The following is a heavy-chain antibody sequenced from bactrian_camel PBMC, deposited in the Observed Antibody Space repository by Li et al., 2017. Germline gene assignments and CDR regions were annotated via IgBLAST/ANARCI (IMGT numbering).Heavy chain of an antibody. V-gene: IGHV3S53*01. CDR1: GVFYHSSC. CDR2: IDNDGTI. J-gene: IGHJ4*01. D-gene: IGHD5*01. CDR3: AAGCRAAWVPDSSSYEYSY. Sequence: HVQLVESGGGSVQAGGSLSLSCAASGVFYHSSCMAWFRQAPGQEREGIAAIDNDGTISYADSVRGRFSVSEDNAKTTLYLEMNDLKPEDTAMYFCAAGCRAAWVPDSSSYEYSYWGQGTQVTVS.